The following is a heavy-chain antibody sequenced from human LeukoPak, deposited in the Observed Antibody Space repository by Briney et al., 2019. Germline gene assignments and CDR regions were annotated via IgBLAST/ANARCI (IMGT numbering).Heavy chain of an antibody. CDR1: GGSISNNC. J-gene: IGHJ3*02. D-gene: IGHD3-9*01. V-gene: IGHV4-59*08. CDR2: IYYTVST. Sequence: SETLSLTCAVSGGSISNNCWSWVRQPPGKGLEWIGHIYYTVSTKYSPSLKSRVTISVHMSKNHFSLKLSSVTAADTAVYYCARHRRHYDILTGYYAGHFDIWGQGTMVTVSS. CDR3: ARHRRHYDILTGYYAGHFDI.